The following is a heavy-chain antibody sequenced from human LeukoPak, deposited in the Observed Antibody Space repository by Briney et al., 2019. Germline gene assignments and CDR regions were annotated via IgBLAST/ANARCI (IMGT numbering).Heavy chain of an antibody. CDR3: ARQRVNKWNNLWSFDY. Sequence: PSETLSLTCTVSGGSISSYYWSWIRQPPGKGLEWIWYIYYTGSTNYNPSFKSRVTISLDTSKNQFSLKLSSMTAADTAVYYCARQRVNKWNNLWSFDYWGQGTLVTVSS. CDR1: GGSISSYY. J-gene: IGHJ4*02. V-gene: IGHV4-59*08. D-gene: IGHD1/OR15-1a*01. CDR2: IYYTGST.